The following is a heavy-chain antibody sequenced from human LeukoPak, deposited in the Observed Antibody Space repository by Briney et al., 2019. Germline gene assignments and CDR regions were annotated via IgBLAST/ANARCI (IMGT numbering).Heavy chain of an antibody. CDR1: GFTFSSYS. CDR3: ARDVYCGGDCPNALDY. D-gene: IGHD2-21*02. CDR2: ISSSSSYI. J-gene: IGHJ4*02. Sequence: PGGSLRLSCAASGFTFSSYSMNWVRQAPGKGLEWVSSISSSSSYIYYADSVKGRFSISRDNAKNSLYLQMNSLRAEDTAVYYCARDVYCGGDCPNALDYWGQGTLVTVSS. V-gene: IGHV3-21*01.